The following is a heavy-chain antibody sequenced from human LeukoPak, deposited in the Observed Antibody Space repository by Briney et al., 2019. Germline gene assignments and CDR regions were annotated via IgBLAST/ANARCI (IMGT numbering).Heavy chain of an antibody. CDR3: ARGAVNRYNWNDDNFSYHYMDV. V-gene: IGHV1-18*04. CDR1: GYRFTDYS. CDR2: ISGYNGYT. Sequence: ASMTVSYKPSGYRFTDYSIFWVRQAPGQGREWMGWISGYNGYTYYAQKLQGRVTITTDTSTSTAYIELRSLRSGDTAVYYCARGAVNRYNWNDDNFSYHYMDVWGKGTTVTISS. J-gene: IGHJ6*03. D-gene: IGHD1-1*01.